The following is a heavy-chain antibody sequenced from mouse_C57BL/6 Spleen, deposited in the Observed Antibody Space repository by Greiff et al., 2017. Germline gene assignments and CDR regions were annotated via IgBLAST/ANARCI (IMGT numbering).Heavy chain of an antibody. V-gene: IGHV1-18*01. CDR3: ARSRGTGYAMDY. D-gene: IGHD4-1*01. J-gene: IGHJ4*01. Sequence: VQLQQSGPELVKPGASVKIPCKASGYTFTDYNMDWVKQSHGKSLEWIGDINPNNGGTIYNQKFKGKDTLTVDKSSSTAYMERRSLTSEDTAVYYCARSRGTGYAMDYWGQGTSVTVSS. CDR2: INPNNGGT. CDR1: GYTFTDYN.